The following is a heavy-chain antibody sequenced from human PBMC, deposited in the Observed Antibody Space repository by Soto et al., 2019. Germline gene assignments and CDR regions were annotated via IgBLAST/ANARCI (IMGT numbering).Heavy chain of an antibody. CDR3: ARDQPRFGVHAFDI. Sequence: SQTLSLTCAISGDSVSSNSAAWNWIRQSPSRGLEWLGRTYYRSKWYNDYAVSVKSRITINPDTSKNQFSLKLSSVTAADTAVYYCARDQPRFGVHAFDIWGQGTMVTVSS. D-gene: IGHD3-16*01. CDR1: GDSVSSNSAA. CDR2: TYYRSKWYN. J-gene: IGHJ3*02. V-gene: IGHV6-1*01.